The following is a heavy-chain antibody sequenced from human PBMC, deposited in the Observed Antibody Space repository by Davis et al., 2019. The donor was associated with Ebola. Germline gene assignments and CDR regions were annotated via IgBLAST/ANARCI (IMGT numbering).Heavy chain of an antibody. CDR2: VRDNGRNT. D-gene: IGHD5-18*01. V-gene: IGHV3-23*01. CDR1: GFSFRTYA. Sequence: GESLKISCAASGFSFRTYAMSWVRQAPGKGPEWVAGVRDNGRNTFYTDSVKGRFTISRDNSKATLYLQMKGLTPDDTAIYFCARIGYFDTDGPWKSWGQGTLVSVST. J-gene: IGHJ5*02. CDR3: ARIGYFDTDGPWKS.